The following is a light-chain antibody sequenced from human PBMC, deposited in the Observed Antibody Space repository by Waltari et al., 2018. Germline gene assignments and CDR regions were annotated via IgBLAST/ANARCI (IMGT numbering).Light chain of an antibody. CDR2: KVS. V-gene: IGKV1-5*03. CDR1: QKVDDR. J-gene: IGKJ2*01. Sequence: DIQMTQSPSTLSASVGDRVTITCRASQKVDDRCALYQQKPGKAPKFLIYKVSSLQSGVPSRFSGSGAGTEFTLTISSLQPDDFATYYCQQYNTFPYTFGQGTSLEIK. CDR3: QQYNTFPYT.